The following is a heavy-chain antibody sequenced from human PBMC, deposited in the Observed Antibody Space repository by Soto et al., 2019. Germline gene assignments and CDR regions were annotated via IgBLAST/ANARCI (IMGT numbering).Heavy chain of an antibody. CDR3: ARKFWDYDYNGMDV. CDR1: GFSFSKYA. J-gene: IGHJ6*02. V-gene: IGHV3-21*01. D-gene: IGHD7-27*01. CDR2: ISSSGYEI. Sequence: EVQLVESGGGLVKPGGSLTLSCVASGFSFSKYAMNWVRQAPGKGLEWVSSISSSGYEIHYADSVKGPFTVSRDTVSNSVFAPMTRLIGEEMAVYFCARKFWDYDYNGMDVWGQGTTVTASS.